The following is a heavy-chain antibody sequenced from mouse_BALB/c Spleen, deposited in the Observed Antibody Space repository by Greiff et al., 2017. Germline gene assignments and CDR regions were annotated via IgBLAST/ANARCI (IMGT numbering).Heavy chain of an antibody. CDR1: GFTFSSYA. V-gene: IGHV5-6-5*01. Sequence: EVQRVESGGGLVKPGGSLKLSCAASGFTFSSYAMSWVRQTPEKRLEWVASISSGGSTYYPDSVKGRFTISRDNARNILYLQMSSLRSEDTAMYYCARVGETNYDYDGDYWGQGTTLTVSS. CDR3: ARVGETNYDYDGDY. J-gene: IGHJ2*01. D-gene: IGHD2-4*01. CDR2: ISSGGST.